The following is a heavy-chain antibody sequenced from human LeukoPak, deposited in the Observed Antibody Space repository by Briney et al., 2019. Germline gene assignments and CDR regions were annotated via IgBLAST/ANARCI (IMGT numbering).Heavy chain of an antibody. CDR1: GFTFSSYW. J-gene: IGHJ4*02. D-gene: IGHD1-26*01. CDR3: ARVPGGSYLADY. CDR2: ISSSGSTI. Sequence: GGSLRLSGAASGFTFSSYWMHWVRQAPGKGLEWVSYISSSGSTIYYADSVKGRFTISRDNAKNSLYLQMNSLRAEDTAVYYCARVPGGSYLADYWGQGTLVAVSS. V-gene: IGHV3-48*04.